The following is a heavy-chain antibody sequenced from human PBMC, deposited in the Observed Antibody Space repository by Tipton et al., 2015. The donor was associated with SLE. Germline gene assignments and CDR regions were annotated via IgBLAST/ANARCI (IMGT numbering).Heavy chain of an antibody. D-gene: IGHD2-15*01. V-gene: IGHV4-59*08. Sequence: TLSLTCTVSGAFINSYSWTWIRQPPGKGLEWIGHNFYGGDTEYNPSLRSRVAISVDTSKNQFSLSLRSVTAADTAIYYCARSLGAGFCSGGNCFEPLDYWGQGILVTVSS. J-gene: IGHJ4*02. CDR2: NFYGGDT. CDR3: ARSLGAGFCSGGNCFEPLDY. CDR1: GAFINSYS.